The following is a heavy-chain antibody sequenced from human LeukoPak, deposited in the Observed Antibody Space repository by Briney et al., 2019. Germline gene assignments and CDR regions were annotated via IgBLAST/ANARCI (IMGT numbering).Heavy chain of an antibody. D-gene: IGHD4-11*01. CDR1: GFAFGSEA. V-gene: IGHV3-23*01. J-gene: IGHJ4*02. CDR2: ISPGGDTT. Sequence: GGSLRLSCAVSGFAFGSEAMSWVRQSPARGLEWVASISPGGDTTYYADSEKGRFTISRDNSKNTLYLQMNSLRAEDTAVYYCAKDRTNTVIPSIFDYWGQGTLVTVSS. CDR3: AKDRTNTVIPSIFDY.